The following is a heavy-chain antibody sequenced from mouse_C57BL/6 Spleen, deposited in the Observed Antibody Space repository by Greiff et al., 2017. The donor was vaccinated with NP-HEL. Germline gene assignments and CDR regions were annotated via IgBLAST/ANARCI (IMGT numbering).Heavy chain of an antibody. CDR2: ISYDGSN. V-gene: IGHV3-6*01. CDR3: ASSGLRRAWFAY. Sequence: DVQLQESGPGLVKPSQSLSLTCSVTGYSITSGYYWNWIRQFPGNKLEWMGYISYDGSNNYNPSLKNRISITRDTSKNQFFLKLNSVTTEDTATYYCASSGLRRAWFAYWGQGTLVTVSA. D-gene: IGHD2-4*01. CDR1: GYSITSGYY. J-gene: IGHJ3*01.